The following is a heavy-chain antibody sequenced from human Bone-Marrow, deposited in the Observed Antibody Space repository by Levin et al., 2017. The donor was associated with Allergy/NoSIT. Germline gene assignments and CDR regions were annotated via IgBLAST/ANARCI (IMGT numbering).Heavy chain of an antibody. CDR2: IKSDGSKK. CDR3: ASEAGNYDYIWGAYRSGRYFDN. CDR1: GLTFDNYW. Sequence: SCAVSGLTFDNYWMSWVRQAPGKGLEWVANIKSDGSKKFYVDSVKGRFTISRDNADSSLYLQMNSLRADDTAVYYCASEAGNYDYIWGAYRSGRYFDNWGQGTLVTVSS. V-gene: IGHV3-7*01. J-gene: IGHJ4*02. D-gene: IGHD3-16*02.